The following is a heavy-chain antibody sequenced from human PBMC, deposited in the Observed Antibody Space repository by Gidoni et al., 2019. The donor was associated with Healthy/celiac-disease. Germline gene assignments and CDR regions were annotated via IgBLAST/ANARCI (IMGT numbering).Heavy chain of an antibody. CDR3: ARGGVVVVPAAMAGWFDP. Sequence: EVQLVESGGGLVQPGGYLRLSCAASGFTFSSYEMNWVREDQGKGLEWVSYISSSGSTIYYADSVKGRFTISRDNAKNSLYLQMNSLRAEETAVYYCARGGVVVVPAAMAGWFDPWGQGTLVTVSS. CDR2: ISSSGSTI. J-gene: IGHJ5*02. D-gene: IGHD2-2*01. CDR1: GFTFSSYE. V-gene: IGHV3-48*03.